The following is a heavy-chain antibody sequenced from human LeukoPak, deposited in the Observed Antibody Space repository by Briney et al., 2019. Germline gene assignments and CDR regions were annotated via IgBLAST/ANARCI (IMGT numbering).Heavy chain of an antibody. V-gene: IGHV1-69*13. CDR3: ARESVEDESYSSGYTEPFDY. J-gene: IGHJ4*02. CDR2: IIPIFGTA. CDR1: GGTFSSYA. Sequence: GASVKVSCKASGGTFSSYAISWVRQAPGQGLEWMGGIIPIFGTANYTQKFQGRVTITADESTSTAYMELSSLRSEDTAVYYCARESVEDESYSSGYTEPFDYWGQGTLVTVSS. D-gene: IGHD3-22*01.